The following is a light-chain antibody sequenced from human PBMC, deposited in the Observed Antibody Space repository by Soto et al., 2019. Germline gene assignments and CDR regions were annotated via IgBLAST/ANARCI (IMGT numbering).Light chain of an antibody. CDR1: SSDIGDYNY. CDR3: CSYTRSGTLI. V-gene: IGLV2-14*01. CDR2: DVS. Sequence: QSVLTRPAYVSGSAGQAITISCDGTSSDIGDYNYVSWYQQHPGKVPKVIIFDVSNRPSGVSYRFSGTKSGNTASLTVSGLQAEDEAHYYCCSYTRSGTLIFGTGTKVTVL. J-gene: IGLJ1*01.